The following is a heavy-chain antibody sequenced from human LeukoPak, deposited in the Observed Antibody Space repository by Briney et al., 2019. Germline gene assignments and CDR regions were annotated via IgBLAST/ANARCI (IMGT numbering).Heavy chain of an antibody. J-gene: IGHJ4*02. CDR2: ISGSGGST. V-gene: IGHV3-23*01. D-gene: IGHD3-22*01. Sequence: SGGSLRLSCAASGFTFSSYAMSWVRQAPGKGLEWVSAISGSGGSTYYADSVKGRFTISRDNSRNTLCLQMNSLRAEDTAVYYCAKCLYYDSSGYYLNADYWGQGTLVTVSS. CDR3: AKCLYYDSSGYYLNADY. CDR1: GFTFSSYA.